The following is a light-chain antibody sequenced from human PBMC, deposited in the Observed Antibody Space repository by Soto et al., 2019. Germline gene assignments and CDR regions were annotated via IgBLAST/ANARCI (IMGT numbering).Light chain of an antibody. CDR2: LDSDGTV. V-gene: IGLV4-69*01. Sequence: QPVLTQSPSASASLGASVKLTCTLSSAHSSYAIVWHQQQPGKSPRFLMRLDSDGTVYKGDGIPDRFSGYLSGAERYLTISSLQSEDEADYFCQTWGTGFEVFGGGTKVTVL. CDR3: QTWGTGFEV. CDR1: SAHSSYA. J-gene: IGLJ3*02.